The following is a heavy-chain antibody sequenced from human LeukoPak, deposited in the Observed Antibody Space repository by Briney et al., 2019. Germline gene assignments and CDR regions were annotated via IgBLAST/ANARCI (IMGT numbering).Heavy chain of an antibody. J-gene: IGHJ6*03. V-gene: IGHV4-4*02. Sequence: SETLSLTCAVSGGSISSSNWWIWVRQPPGKGLEWIGEIYHSGSTNYNPSLKSRVTISVDKSKNQFSLNLSSVTAADTAVYYCARDGRSRIAVAGTPGVYYYYYYYMDVWGKGTTVTISS. CDR3: ARDGRSRIAVAGTPGVYYYYYYYMDV. D-gene: IGHD6-19*01. CDR1: GGSISSSNW. CDR2: IYHSGST.